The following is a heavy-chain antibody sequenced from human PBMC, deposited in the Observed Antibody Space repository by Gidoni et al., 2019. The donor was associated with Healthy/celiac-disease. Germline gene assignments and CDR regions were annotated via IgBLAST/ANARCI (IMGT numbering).Heavy chain of an antibody. J-gene: IGHJ4*02. Sequence: QVQLQESGPGLVKPSQTLSLTCTVSGGSISSGSYYWSWIRQPAGKGLEVLGRIYTSGSTNYNPSLKRRVTISVDTSKNQFSLKLRSVTAADTAVYYCARAMVRGGWFDYWGQGTLVTVSS. D-gene: IGHD3-10*01. CDR2: IYTSGST. V-gene: IGHV4-61*02. CDR3: ARAMVRGGWFDY. CDR1: GGSISSGSYY.